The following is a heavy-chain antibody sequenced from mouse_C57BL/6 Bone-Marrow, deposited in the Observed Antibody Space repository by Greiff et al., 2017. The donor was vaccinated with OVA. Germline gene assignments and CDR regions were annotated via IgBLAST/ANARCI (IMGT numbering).Heavy chain of an antibody. CDR1: GYTFTDYY. Sequence: EVKLVESGPVLVKPGASVKMSCKASGYTFTDYYMNWVKQSHGKSLEWIGVINPYNGGTSYNQKFKGKATLTVDKSSSTAYMELNSLTSEDSAVYYCARILYYGSSSYFDYWGQGTTLTVSS. V-gene: IGHV1-19*01. J-gene: IGHJ2*01. CDR2: INPYNGGT. D-gene: IGHD1-1*01. CDR3: ARILYYGSSSYFDY.